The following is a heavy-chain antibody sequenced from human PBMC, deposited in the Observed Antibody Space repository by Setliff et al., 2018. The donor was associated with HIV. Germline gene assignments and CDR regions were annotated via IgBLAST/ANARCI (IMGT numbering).Heavy chain of an antibody. J-gene: IGHJ3*02. CDR3: ARSKTFYDFWGGYYTHGAFKI. CDR1: GGSFTSRSYY. CDR2: IFYSGIT. V-gene: IGHV4-39*01. D-gene: IGHD3-3*01. Sequence: ETLSLTCTVSGGSFTSRSYYWGWIRQPPGKGLEWIGSIFYSGITYYNPSLKSRVTISVDTSKNQFSLNLTSVSAADTAVYYCARSKTFYDFWGGYYTHGAFKIWGLGTMVTVSS.